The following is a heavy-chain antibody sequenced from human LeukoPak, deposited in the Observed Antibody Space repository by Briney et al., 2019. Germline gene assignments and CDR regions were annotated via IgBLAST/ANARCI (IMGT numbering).Heavy chain of an antibody. CDR3: ARDRRCSSTSCYYFDY. D-gene: IGHD2-2*01. CDR1: GFTFSSYW. CDR2: IKQDGSEK. V-gene: IGHV3-7*04. Sequence: GGSLRLSCAASGFTFSSYWMTWVRQAPGKGLEWVANIKQDGSEKYYVDSVKGRFTISRDNAKNSLYLQMNSLRAEDTAVYYCARDRRCSSTSCYYFDYWGQGALVTVSS. J-gene: IGHJ4*02.